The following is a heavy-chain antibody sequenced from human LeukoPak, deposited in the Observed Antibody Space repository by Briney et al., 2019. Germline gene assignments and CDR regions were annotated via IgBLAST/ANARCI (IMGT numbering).Heavy chain of an antibody. CDR2: IIPILNIT. J-gene: IGHJ6*02. V-gene: IGHV1-69*02. Sequence: SVKVSCKASGYTFSSYTISWVRQAPGQGLEWMGRIIPILNITDYAQNFQGRVTLTADKSTSTAYMELSTLRSEDTAVYYCAKDGVVVVATSVYYYYYGMDVWGQGTTVTVSS. D-gene: IGHD2-2*01. CDR3: AKDGVVVVATSVYYYYYGMDV. CDR1: GYTFSSYT.